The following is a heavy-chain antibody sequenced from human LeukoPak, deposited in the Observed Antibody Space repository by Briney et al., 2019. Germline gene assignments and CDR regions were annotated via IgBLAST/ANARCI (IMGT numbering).Heavy chain of an antibody. CDR3: AREFGCSSTSCYFYYYYYMDV. CDR2: IYTSGST. J-gene: IGHJ6*03. CDR1: GGSISSGSYY. V-gene: IGHV4-61*02. Sequence: SETLSLTCTVSGGSISSGSYYWSWLRQPAGKGLEWIGRIYTSGSTNYNPSLKSRVTISVDTSKNQFSLKLSSVTAADTAVYYCAREFGCSSTSCYFYYYYYMDVWGKGTTVTVSS. D-gene: IGHD2-2*01.